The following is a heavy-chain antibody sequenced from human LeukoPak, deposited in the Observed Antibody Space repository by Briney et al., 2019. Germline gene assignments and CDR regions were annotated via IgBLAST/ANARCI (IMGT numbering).Heavy chain of an antibody. CDR1: GYTFTSFG. J-gene: IGHJ5*02. CDR3: ARDRRDGYTKPYWFDP. CDR2: SSAYNGNT. V-gene: IGHV1-18*01. Sequence: ASVKLSCKASGYTFTSFGISWVRQAPGQGLEWMGWSSAYNGNTNYAQKIQGRVSMTTDTSTGTAYMELRSLRSDDTAVYYCARDRRDGYTKPYWFDPWGQGNLVTVSS. D-gene: IGHD5-24*01.